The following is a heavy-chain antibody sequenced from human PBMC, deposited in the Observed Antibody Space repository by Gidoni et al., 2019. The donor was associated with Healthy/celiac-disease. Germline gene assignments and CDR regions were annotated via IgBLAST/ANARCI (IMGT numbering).Heavy chain of an antibody. Sequence: QLQLQESGPGLVKPSETLSLTCTVSGGSISSSSYYWGWIRQPPGKGLEWIGSIYYSGSTYYNPSLKSRVTISVDTSKNQFSLKLSSVTAADTAVYYCARRDSSGYSDYWGQGTLVTVSS. D-gene: IGHD3-22*01. J-gene: IGHJ4*02. CDR3: ARRDSSGYSDY. V-gene: IGHV4-39*01. CDR2: IYYSGST. CDR1: GGSISSSSYY.